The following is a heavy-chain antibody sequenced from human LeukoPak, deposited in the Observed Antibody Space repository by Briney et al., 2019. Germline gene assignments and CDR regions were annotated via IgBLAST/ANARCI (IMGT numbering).Heavy chain of an antibody. J-gene: IGHJ4*02. Sequence: GGSLRLSCAAAGFTFSSYGMNWVRQVPGKGLEWVSSISSTSSYIYYADSVRGRLTISRDNAKKSLYLQMNSLRAEDTAVYYCARDLEWELSKYYFDYCGQGTLVTVSS. CDR2: ISSTSSYI. CDR1: GFTFSSYG. D-gene: IGHD1-26*01. CDR3: ARDLEWELSKYYFDY. V-gene: IGHV3-21*01.